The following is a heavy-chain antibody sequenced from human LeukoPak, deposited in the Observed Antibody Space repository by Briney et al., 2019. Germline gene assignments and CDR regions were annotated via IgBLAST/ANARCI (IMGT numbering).Heavy chain of an antibody. J-gene: IGHJ4*02. D-gene: IGHD3-10*01. CDR2: IDDSGVIR. CDR3: AMNFVSGSYWSFDY. CDR1: GFTFKTHA. Sequence: GGSLRLFCAASGFTFKTHAMSWVRQAPGKGLEWVSRIDDSGVIRSYADSVKGRFTISRDNSKMTLTLQMNSLRAEDTAVYYCAMNFVSGSYWSFDYWGQGTLVTVSS. V-gene: IGHV3-23*01.